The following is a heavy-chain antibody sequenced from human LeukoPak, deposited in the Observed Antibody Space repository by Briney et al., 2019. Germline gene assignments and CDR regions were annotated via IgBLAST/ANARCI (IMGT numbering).Heavy chain of an antibody. CDR3: ARDGYFDL. CDR1: GYTFTTHG. CDR2: ISAHNGNT. V-gene: IGHV1-18*01. J-gene: IGHJ2*01. Sequence: ASVKVSCKASGYTFTTHGIAGVRQAPGQGLEWMGWISAHNGNTNYAQSLQGRVTMTTDTSTNTAYMELSSLRSDDTAVYYCARDGYFDLWGRGTLVTVSS.